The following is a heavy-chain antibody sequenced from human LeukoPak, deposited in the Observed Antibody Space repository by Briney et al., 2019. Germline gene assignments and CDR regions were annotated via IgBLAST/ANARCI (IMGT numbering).Heavy chain of an antibody. J-gene: IGHJ5*02. V-gene: IGHV3-23*01. CDR1: GFTFSSYA. Sequence: PGGSLRLSCAASGFTFSSYAMSWVRQAPGKGREWVSAISGSGGSTYYADSVKGRFTISRDNSKNTLYLQMNSLRAEDTAVYYCAKHSSAAQPPNWFDPWGQGTLVTVSS. D-gene: IGHD6-19*01. CDR3: AKHSSAAQPPNWFDP. CDR2: ISGSGGST.